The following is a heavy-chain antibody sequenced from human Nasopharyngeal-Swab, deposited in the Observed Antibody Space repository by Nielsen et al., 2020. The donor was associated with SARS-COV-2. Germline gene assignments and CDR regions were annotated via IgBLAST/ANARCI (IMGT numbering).Heavy chain of an antibody. V-gene: IGHV3-11*01. CDR3: AKESSVTTEG. CDR1: GFIFSAYY. D-gene: IGHD4-17*01. CDR2: ISSSGSTI. J-gene: IGHJ4*02. Sequence: GESLKISCAASGFIFSAYYMSWIRQAPGKGLEWVSYISSSGSTIYYADSVKGRFTISRDNAKNSLYLQMNSLRAEDTALYYCAKESSVTTEGWGQGTLVTVSS.